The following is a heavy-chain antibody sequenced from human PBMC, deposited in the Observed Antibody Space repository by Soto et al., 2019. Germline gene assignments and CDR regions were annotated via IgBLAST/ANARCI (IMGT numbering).Heavy chain of an antibody. Sequence: EVQLVESAGGLVQPGGSLRLSCAASEVTFSSYWMHWVRQAPGKGLVWVSRINSDGSSTSYADSVKGRFTISRDNAKNTLYLQMNSLRVEDTAVYYCARGGSLNWYFDLWGRGTLVTVSS. CDR3: ARGGSLNWYFDL. D-gene: IGHD1-26*01. J-gene: IGHJ2*01. CDR2: INSDGSST. V-gene: IGHV3-74*01. CDR1: EVTFSSYW.